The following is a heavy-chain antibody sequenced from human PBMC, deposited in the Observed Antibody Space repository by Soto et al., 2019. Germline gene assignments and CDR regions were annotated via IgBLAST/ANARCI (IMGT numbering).Heavy chain of an antibody. V-gene: IGHV3-48*03. J-gene: IGHJ4*02. CDR2: ITSGGTI. D-gene: IGHD2-8*01. Sequence: EVQVVESGGGLVQPGGSLRLSCAASGFTFSSYEMTWVRQSPGRGLEWVSYITSGGTIYYADSVKGRFTISRDNAKNSLFLQMNSLRAEDTAVYYCARVMYATWSSFAYWGQGTLVTVAS. CDR1: GFTFSSYE. CDR3: ARVMYATWSSFAY.